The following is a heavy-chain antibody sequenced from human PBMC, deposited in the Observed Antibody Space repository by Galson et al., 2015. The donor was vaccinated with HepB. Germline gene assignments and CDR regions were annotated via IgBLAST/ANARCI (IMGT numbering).Heavy chain of an antibody. J-gene: IGHJ4*02. CDR1: GGSINSGDYY. CDR2: IYYSGST. CDR3: AREGSYPPASGGTN. Sequence: LSLTCTVSGGSINSGDYYWSWIRQPPGKGLEWIGCIYYSGSTYYNPSLQSRLAISVATSKNQFSLKLTSVTAADTAVYYCAREGSYPPASGGTNWGQGTLVTVSS. V-gene: IGHV4-30-4*01. D-gene: IGHD3-16*01.